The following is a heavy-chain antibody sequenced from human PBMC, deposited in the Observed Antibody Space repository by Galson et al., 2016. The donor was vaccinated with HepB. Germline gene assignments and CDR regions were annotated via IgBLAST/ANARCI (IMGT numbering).Heavy chain of an antibody. V-gene: IGHV3-11*01. CDR1: GFSFRDFY. D-gene: IGHD2-8*01. CDR3: ASPNGVSRTYFDGLDV. J-gene: IGHJ6*02. Sequence: LRLSCAASGFSFRDFYMSWIRQVPGKGLGWVSYINIGGGDKYYADSVKGRFTISTDTARNSLFLQMNRLSAEDTAVYNCASPNGVSRTYFDGLDVWGQGTTATVS. CDR2: INIGGGDK.